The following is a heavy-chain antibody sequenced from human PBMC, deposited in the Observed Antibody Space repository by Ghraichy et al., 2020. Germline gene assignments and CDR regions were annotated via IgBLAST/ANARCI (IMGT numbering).Heavy chain of an antibody. CDR3: ARGWYYYGSGSSEYFQH. Sequence: ASVKVSCKASGYTFTGYYMHWVRQAPGQGLEWMGWINPNSGGTNYAQKFQGRVTMTRDTSISTAYMELSRLRSDDTAVYYCARGWYYYGSGSSEYFQHWGQGTLVTVSS. D-gene: IGHD3-10*01. J-gene: IGHJ1*01. CDR2: INPNSGGT. V-gene: IGHV1-2*02. CDR1: GYTFTGYY.